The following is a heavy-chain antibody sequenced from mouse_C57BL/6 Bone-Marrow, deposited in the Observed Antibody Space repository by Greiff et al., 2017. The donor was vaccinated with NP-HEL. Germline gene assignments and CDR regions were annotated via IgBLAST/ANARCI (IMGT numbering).Heavy chain of an antibody. J-gene: IGHJ3*01. Sequence: VHVKQSGPELVKPGASVKIPCKASGYTFTDYNMDWVKQSHGKSLEWIGDINPNNGGTIYNQKFKGKATLTVDKSSSTAYMELRSLTSEDTAVYYCARSNWDKRFAYWGQGTLVTVSA. D-gene: IGHD4-1*01. CDR2: INPNNGGT. CDR3: ARSNWDKRFAY. V-gene: IGHV1-18*01. CDR1: GYTFTDYN.